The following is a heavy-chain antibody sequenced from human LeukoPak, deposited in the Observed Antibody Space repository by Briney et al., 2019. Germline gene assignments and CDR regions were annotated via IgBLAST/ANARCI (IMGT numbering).Heavy chain of an antibody. J-gene: IGHJ1*01. D-gene: IGHD3-10*01. CDR2: IYYSGST. CDR3: AREIGECIRPN. Sequence: WETLTLTCTVSGASISSYYWSWIRQPPGKRLEWIGYIYYSGSTNYYPSLKSRVTISVGTSKNQFSLKLSSVTAADTAVYCCAREIGECIRPNWG. CDR1: GASISSYY. V-gene: IGHV4-59*01.